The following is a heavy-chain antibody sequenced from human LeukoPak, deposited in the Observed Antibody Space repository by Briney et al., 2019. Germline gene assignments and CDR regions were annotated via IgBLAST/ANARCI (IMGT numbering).Heavy chain of an antibody. V-gene: IGHV5-51*01. CDR1: GYSFTSYW. J-gene: IGHJ3*02. Sequence: GESLKISCRASGYSFTSYWIGWVRQMPGKGLEWMGIIYPGDSDTRYSPSFQGQVTISADKSISTAYLQWSSLKASDTAMYYCASKGAYYYDSSGYYFSAFDIWGQGTMVTVSS. D-gene: IGHD3-22*01. CDR2: IYPGDSDT. CDR3: ASKGAYYYDSSGYYFSAFDI.